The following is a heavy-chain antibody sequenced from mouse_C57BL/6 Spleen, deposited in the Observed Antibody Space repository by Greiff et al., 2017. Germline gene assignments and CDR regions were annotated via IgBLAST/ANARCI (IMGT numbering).Heavy chain of an antibody. CDR1: GFTFSSYG. J-gene: IGHJ4*01. D-gene: IGHD2-4*01. CDR2: ISSGGSYT. CDR3: ARHDYDDCLYAMDY. V-gene: IGHV5-6*01. Sequence: EVQLVESGGDLVKPGGSLKLSCAASGFTFSSYGMSWVRQTPDKRLEWVATISSGGSYTYYPDSVKGRFTISRDNAKNTLYLQMSSLKSEDTAMYYCARHDYDDCLYAMDYWGQGTSVTVSS.